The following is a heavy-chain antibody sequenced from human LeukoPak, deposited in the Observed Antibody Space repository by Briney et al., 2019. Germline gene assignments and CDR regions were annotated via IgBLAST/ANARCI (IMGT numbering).Heavy chain of an antibody. CDR2: IYSGGST. V-gene: IGHV3-53*01. CDR1: GFTFSSNY. D-gene: IGHD3-22*01. CDR3: ARANYYDSSGYYYYMDV. J-gene: IGHJ6*03. Sequence: GGSLRLSCAASGFTFSSNYMSWVRQAPGKGLEWVSVIYSGGSTYYADSVKGRFTISRDNSKNTLYLQMNSLRAEDTAVYYCARANYYDSSGYYYYMDVGGKGTTVTVS.